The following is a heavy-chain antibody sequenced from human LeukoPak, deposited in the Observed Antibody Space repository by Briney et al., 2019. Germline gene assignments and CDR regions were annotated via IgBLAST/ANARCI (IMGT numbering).Heavy chain of an antibody. V-gene: IGHV1-2*02. Sequence: EASVKVSCKASGYIFTGYYMHWVRQAPGQGLEWMGWIKPNSGDTKYAKKFEGRVTMTRDTSISTAYMEVNSLTSDDTAVYYCARDRYSGGGCHFWYFDLWGRGTLVTVSS. J-gene: IGHJ2*01. D-gene: IGHD2-15*01. CDR1: GYIFTGYY. CDR3: ARDRYSGGGCHFWYFDL. CDR2: IKPNSGDT.